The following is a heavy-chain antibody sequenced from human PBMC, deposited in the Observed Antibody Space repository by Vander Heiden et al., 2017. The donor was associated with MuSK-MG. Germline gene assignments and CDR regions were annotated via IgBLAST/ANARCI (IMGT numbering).Heavy chain of an antibody. CDR2: IYYSGST. D-gene: IGHD2-2*01. CDR1: GGSISSYY. V-gene: IGHV4-59*01. Sequence: QVQLQESGPGLVKPSETLSLTCPVSGGSISSYYWRWIRQPPGKGLEWIGYIYYSGSTNYNPSLKSRVTISVDTSKNQFSLKLSSVTAADTAVYYCARIVVVPAAPTPNYYYYMDVWGKGTTVTVSS. CDR3: ARIVVVPAAPTPNYYYYMDV. J-gene: IGHJ6*03.